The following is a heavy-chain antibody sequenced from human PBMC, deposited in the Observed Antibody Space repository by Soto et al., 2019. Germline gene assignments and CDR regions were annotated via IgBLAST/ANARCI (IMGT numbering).Heavy chain of an antibody. CDR1: GFTFSSHN. D-gene: IGHD4-4*01. Sequence: EVQLVESGGGLVKPGGSLRLSCVVSGFTFSSHNMNWVRQVPGKGREWVSSISSSSSYIFYADSVQGRFTVSRDNAKNSLYLQLNSLRVDDTAVYYCARGAVGVTTPSWFDAWGQGTLVTVSS. J-gene: IGHJ5*02. CDR3: ARGAVGVTTPSWFDA. V-gene: IGHV3-21*01. CDR2: ISSSSSYI.